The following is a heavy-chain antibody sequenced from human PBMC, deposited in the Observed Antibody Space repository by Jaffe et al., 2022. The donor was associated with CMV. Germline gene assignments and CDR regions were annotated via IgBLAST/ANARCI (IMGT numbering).Heavy chain of an antibody. Sequence: QVQLVQSGAEVKKPGSSVKVSCKASGGTFSSYAISWVRQAPGQGLEWMGGIIPIFGTANYAQKFQGRVTITADESTSTAYMELSSLRSEDTAVYYCARALAYCGGDCYSLSLHYYGMDVWGQGTTVTVSS. J-gene: IGHJ6*02. V-gene: IGHV1-69*01. CDR2: IIPIFGTA. CDR3: ARALAYCGGDCYSLSLHYYGMDV. D-gene: IGHD2-21*02. CDR1: GGTFSSYA.